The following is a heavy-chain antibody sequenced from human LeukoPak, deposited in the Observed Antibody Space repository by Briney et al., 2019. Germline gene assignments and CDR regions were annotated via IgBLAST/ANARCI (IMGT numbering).Heavy chain of an antibody. V-gene: IGHV3-43*01. CDR1: GFTFDDYT. Sequence: PGGSLRLSCAASGFTFDDYTMYWVRQAPGKGLEWVSLISWDGGSTYYADSVKGRFTISRDNSKNSLYLQMNSLRTEDTALYYCAVWGTNTGEGYYFDYWGQGTLVTVSS. CDR3: AVWGTNTGEGYYFDY. CDR2: ISWDGGST. D-gene: IGHD3-16*01. J-gene: IGHJ4*02.